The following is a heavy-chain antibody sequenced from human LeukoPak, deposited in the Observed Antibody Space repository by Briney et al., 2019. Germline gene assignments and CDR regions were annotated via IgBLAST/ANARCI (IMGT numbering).Heavy chain of an antibody. CDR3: AREPGVGSSTDDAFDI. Sequence: SETLSLTCTVSGGSISSYYWSWIRQPPGKGLEWIGYIYYSGSTNYNPSLKSRVTISVDTSKNQFSLKLSSVTAADTAVYYCAREPGVGSSTDDAFDIWGQGTMVTVSS. D-gene: IGHD1-26*01. J-gene: IGHJ3*02. V-gene: IGHV4-59*01. CDR1: GGSISSYY. CDR2: IYYSGST.